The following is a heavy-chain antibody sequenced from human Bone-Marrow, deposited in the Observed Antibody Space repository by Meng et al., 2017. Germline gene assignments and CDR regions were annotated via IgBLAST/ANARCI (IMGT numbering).Heavy chain of an antibody. CDR3: ARVHFDY. CDR1: GFTFSSYA. CDR2: ISYDGSNK. Sequence: QGRLVESGGGVVQPGRSLRLSCAASGFTFSSYAMHWVRQAPGKGLEWVAVISYDGSNKYYADSVKGRFTISRDNSKNTLYLQMNSLRAEDTAVYYCARVHFDYWGQGTLVTVSS. V-gene: IGHV3-30*01. J-gene: IGHJ4*02.